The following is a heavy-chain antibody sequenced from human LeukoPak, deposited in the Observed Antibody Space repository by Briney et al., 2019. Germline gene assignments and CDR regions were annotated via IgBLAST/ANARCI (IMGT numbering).Heavy chain of an antibody. V-gene: IGHV4-59*08. Sequence: PSETLSLTCTVSGGSMSSYYWSWIRQPPGKGLEWIGYLYSSGSTNYNPSLKSRVTISVDTSKNQFSLRLSSVTAADTAVYYCARSHAPFWSGPPRWFDPWGQGTLVTVSS. D-gene: IGHD3-3*01. J-gene: IGHJ5*02. CDR1: GGSMSSYY. CDR3: ARSHAPFWSGPPRWFDP. CDR2: LYSSGST.